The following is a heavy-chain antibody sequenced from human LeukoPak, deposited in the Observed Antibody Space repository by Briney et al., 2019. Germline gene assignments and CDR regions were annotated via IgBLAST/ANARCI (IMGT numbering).Heavy chain of an antibody. Sequence: SETLSLTCAVYGGSFSGYYWSWIRQPPGKGLEWIGEINHSGSTNYNPSLKSRVTISVDTSKNQFSLKLSSMTTADTAVYYCARDFYGGNSFDYWGQGILVTVSS. CDR3: ARDFYGGNSFDY. D-gene: IGHD4-23*01. V-gene: IGHV4-34*01. J-gene: IGHJ4*02. CDR1: GGSFSGYY. CDR2: INHSGST.